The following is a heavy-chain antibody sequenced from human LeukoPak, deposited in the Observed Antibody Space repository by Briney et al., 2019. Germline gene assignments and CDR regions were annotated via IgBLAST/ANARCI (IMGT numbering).Heavy chain of an antibody. CDR2: IIPIFGTA. CDR1: GGTFSSYA. Sequence: ASVKVSCKASGGTFSSYAISWVRQAPGQGLEWMGGIIPIFGTANYAQKLQGRVTITTDESTSTAYMELSSLRSEDSAVYYCARESSPYYYDSIGSQYWGQGTLVTVSS. J-gene: IGHJ4*02. D-gene: IGHD3-22*01. V-gene: IGHV1-69*05. CDR3: ARESSPYYYDSIGSQY.